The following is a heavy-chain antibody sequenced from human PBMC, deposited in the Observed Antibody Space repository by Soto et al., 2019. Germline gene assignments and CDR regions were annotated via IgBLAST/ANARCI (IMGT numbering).Heavy chain of an antibody. J-gene: IGHJ4*02. V-gene: IGHV3-23*01. CDR3: AKVDEQLLVRPLGGYFDY. D-gene: IGHD6-13*01. Sequence: EVQLLESGGGLVQPGGSLRLSCAASGFTFSSYAMSWVRQAPGKGLEWVSAISGSGGSTYYADSVKGRFTISRDNSKNTLYLQMNSLRAEDTAVYYCAKVDEQLLVRPLGGYFDYWGQGTLVTVSS. CDR2: ISGSGGST. CDR1: GFTFSSYA.